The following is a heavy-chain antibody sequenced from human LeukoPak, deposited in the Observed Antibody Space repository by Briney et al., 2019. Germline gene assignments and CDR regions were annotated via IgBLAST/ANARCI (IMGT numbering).Heavy chain of an antibody. CDR2: INHSGST. J-gene: IGHJ4*02. D-gene: IGHD3-10*01. CDR1: GGSFSGYY. V-gene: IGHV4-34*01. CDR3: ARGRYYYGSGSYYKVSPYIDY. Sequence: PSETLSLTCAVYGGSFSGYYWSWIRQPPGKGLEWIGEINHSGSTSYNPSLKSRVTISVDASKNQFSLKLSSVTAADTAVYYCARGRYYYGSGSYYKVSPYIDYWGQGTLVTVSS.